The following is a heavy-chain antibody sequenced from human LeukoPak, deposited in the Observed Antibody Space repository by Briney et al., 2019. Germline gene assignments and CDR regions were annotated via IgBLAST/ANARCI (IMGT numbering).Heavy chain of an antibody. CDR3: AKAPTTVMTYYYYYYMDV. D-gene: IGHD4-17*01. J-gene: IGHJ6*03. Sequence: GGSLRLSCAASGFTFSDYYMSWIRQAPGKGLEWVSYISSSGSTIYYADSVKGRFTISRDNAKNSLYLQMNSLRAEDTAVYYCAKAPTTVMTYYYYYYMDVWGKGTTVTISS. V-gene: IGHV3-11*01. CDR1: GFTFSDYY. CDR2: ISSSGSTI.